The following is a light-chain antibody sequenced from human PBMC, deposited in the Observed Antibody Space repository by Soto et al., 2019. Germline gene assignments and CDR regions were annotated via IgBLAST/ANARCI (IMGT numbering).Light chain of an antibody. Sequence: DIQVTQSPPTLSASVGDRVTITCRASQTISTWMAWYQQKPGKAPKFLMYDASSLERGVPSRFSGSGSGTEFTLTISSLQPDDFATYDCQQSDTYSRTFGQGTKVDIK. J-gene: IGKJ1*01. CDR2: DAS. V-gene: IGKV1-5*01. CDR3: QQSDTYSRT. CDR1: QTISTW.